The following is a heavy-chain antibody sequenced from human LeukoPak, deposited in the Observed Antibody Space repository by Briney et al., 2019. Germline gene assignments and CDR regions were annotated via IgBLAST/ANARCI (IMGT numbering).Heavy chain of an antibody. Sequence: PGGSLRLSCAASGFTFSDAWMSWVRQTPEKGLEWVGRIKSKTDGGTTDYAAPVKGRFTISRDDSKNTLYLQMNSLKTEDTAVYYCTTDFIWFGELSRWFDPWGQGTLVTVSS. V-gene: IGHV3-15*01. CDR1: GFTFSDAW. D-gene: IGHD3-10*01. J-gene: IGHJ5*02. CDR2: IKSKTDGGTT. CDR3: TTDFIWFGELSRWFDP.